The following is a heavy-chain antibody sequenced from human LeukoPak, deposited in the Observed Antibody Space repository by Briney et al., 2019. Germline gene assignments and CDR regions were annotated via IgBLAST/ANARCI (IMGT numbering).Heavy chain of an antibody. D-gene: IGHD2-21*02. V-gene: IGHV4-61*02. CDR2: IYSSGST. CDR3: ARELSPRDGKGYYFDY. Sequence: RPSETLSLTCTVSGGSISSGSYYWSRIRQPDGKALEWIGRIYSSGSTNYNPSLKSRVTISVDTSKNQFSLKLSSVTAADTAMYYCARELSPRDGKGYYFDYWGQGTLVTVSS. CDR1: GGSISSGSYY. J-gene: IGHJ4*02.